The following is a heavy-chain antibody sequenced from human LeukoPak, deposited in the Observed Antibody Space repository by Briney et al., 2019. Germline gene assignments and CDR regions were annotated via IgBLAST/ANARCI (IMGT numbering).Heavy chain of an antibody. J-gene: IGHJ3*02. Sequence: VASVKVSCKASGGTFHRYVINWVRQAPGQGLEWMGQIIPIFGTGSNAQKFQGRVTITTDESTAYMELSSLTSEDTAVYYCAREDYSSGYCAFDMWGQGTMVTVSS. CDR2: IIPIFGTG. D-gene: IGHD6-19*01. CDR3: AREDYSSGYCAFDM. V-gene: IGHV1-69*05. CDR1: GGTFHRYV.